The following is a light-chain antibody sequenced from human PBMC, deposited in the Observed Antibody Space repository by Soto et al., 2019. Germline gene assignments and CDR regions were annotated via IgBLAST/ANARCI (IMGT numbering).Light chain of an antibody. CDR2: GAS. CDR1: QSVSSGY. Sequence: ENVLAQSPGTLSLSPGERATLSCRASQSVSSGYLAWYQQKPGQAPRLLIYGASSRATGIPVRFSGSGSGTDFTLTISRLEPEDSAVYFCQQYGRSPFTVGPGTKVDSK. CDR3: QQYGRSPFT. J-gene: IGKJ3*01. V-gene: IGKV3-20*01.